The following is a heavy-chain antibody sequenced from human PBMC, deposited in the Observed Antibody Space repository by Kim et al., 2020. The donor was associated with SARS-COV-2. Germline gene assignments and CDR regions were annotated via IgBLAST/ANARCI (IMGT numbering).Heavy chain of an antibody. V-gene: IGHV3-11*05. J-gene: IGHJ4*02. CDR1: GFTFSDYY. D-gene: IGHD6-13*01. CDR2: ISSSNSYT. CDR3: ARVCRGSSSWYYFDY. Sequence: GGSRRLSCAASGFTFSDYYMSWIRQAPGKGLEWVSYISSSNSYTNYADSVKGRFTISRDNAKNSLYLEMNSLRAEDTAVYCCARVCRGSSSWYYFDYWGQGTLVTVSS.